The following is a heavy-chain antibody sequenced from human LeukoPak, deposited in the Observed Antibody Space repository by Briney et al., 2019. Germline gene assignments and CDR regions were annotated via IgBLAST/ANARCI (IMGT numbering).Heavy chain of an antibody. Sequence: GASVKVSCKTSGYIFSNHYIHWVRQAPGQGPEWMGIIGPSSGRADYTQKFQGRVTMTRDMSTTTVYMELTTLGSDDTAVYFCAREPPESYYFDYWGQGTLVTVSS. D-gene: IGHD2/OR15-2a*01. CDR1: GYIFSNHY. CDR2: IGPSSGRA. CDR3: AREPPESYYFDY. V-gene: IGHV1-46*01. J-gene: IGHJ4*02.